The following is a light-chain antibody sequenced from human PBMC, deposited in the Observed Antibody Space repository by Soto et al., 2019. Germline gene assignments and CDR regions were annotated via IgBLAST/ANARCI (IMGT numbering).Light chain of an antibody. CDR3: QQYGSSPVT. CDR2: GAS. Sequence: EIVLTQSPGTLSLSPGERVTLSCRASQSVSSSYLAWYQQKPGQAPSLLIYGASNRATGIPDRFSGSGSGTDFTLTISRLEPEDFAVYYCQQYGSSPVTFGQGTKLEIK. CDR1: QSVSSSY. J-gene: IGKJ2*01. V-gene: IGKV3-20*01.